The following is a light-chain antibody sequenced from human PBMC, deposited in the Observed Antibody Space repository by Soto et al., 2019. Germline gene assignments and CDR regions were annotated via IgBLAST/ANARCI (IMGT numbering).Light chain of an antibody. CDR3: QQYNDYSWT. CDR2: GAS. V-gene: IGKV3-15*01. J-gene: IGKJ1*01. CDR1: QSVSSN. Sequence: GMTLSAAAVSVNKEERATLSCRASQSVSSNLAWYQQKPGQAPRLLIYGASTRATGIPARFSGSGSGTEFTLTISSLQPDDVATYYCQQYNDYSWTFGQGTNVDI.